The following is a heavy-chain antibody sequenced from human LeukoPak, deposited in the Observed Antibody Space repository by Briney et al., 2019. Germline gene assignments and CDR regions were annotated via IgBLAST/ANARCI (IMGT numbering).Heavy chain of an antibody. V-gene: IGHV4-34*01. CDR2: INHSGST. Sequence: SETLSLTCAVYGGSFSGYYWSWIRQPPGKGLEWIGEINHSGSTNYNPSLKSRATISVDTSKNQFSLKLSSVTAADTAVYYCARGGPYSSGWYRGYYYYMDVWGKGTTVTISS. CDR1: GGSFSGYY. CDR3: ARGGPYSSGWYRGYYYYMDV. D-gene: IGHD6-19*01. J-gene: IGHJ6*03.